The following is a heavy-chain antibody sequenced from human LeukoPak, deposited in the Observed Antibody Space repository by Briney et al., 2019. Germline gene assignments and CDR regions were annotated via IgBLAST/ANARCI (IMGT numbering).Heavy chain of an antibody. D-gene: IGHD3-3*02. Sequence: GGSLRLSCAASGFTFSTFSMAWDRQAPGKGLEWVSIISGSGGSTYYADSVKGRFTISRDNSKNTLYLQMNSLRAEDTAVYYCAKVGILARYYFDYWGQGTLVTVSS. V-gene: IGHV3-23*01. CDR2: ISGSGGST. CDR3: AKVGILARYYFDY. CDR1: GFTFSTFS. J-gene: IGHJ4*02.